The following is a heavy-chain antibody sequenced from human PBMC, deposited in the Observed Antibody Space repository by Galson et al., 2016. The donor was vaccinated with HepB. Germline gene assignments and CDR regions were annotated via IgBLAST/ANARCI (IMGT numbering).Heavy chain of an antibody. CDR1: GASNIMNKYF. CDR2: MFSTGSS. CDR3: ARPISGTSLGDFDY. D-gene: IGHD1-20*01. V-gene: IGHV4-39*02. J-gene: IGHJ4*02. Sequence: SETLSLTCSVSGASNIMNKYFWGWIRQPPGKGLEWIGSMFSTGSSYFNLSLKSRVSMSIDTSTNRLSLKLRSVTAADTAFYYCARPISGTSLGDFDYWGQGILVTVSS.